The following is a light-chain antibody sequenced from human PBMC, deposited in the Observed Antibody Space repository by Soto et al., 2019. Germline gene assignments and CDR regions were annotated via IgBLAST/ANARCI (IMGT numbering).Light chain of an antibody. CDR2: GAS. CDR3: QQFAGS. V-gene: IGKV3-20*01. J-gene: IGKJ4*02. CDR1: QSVSNNY. Sequence: EIVLSQSAGTLSLSPGERTTLSCRASQSVSNNYLAWYQQKPGQAPRLLIYGASNRATGIPDRFSGRGSGTDFTLIISRLEPEDFAVYYCQQFAGSFGGGTKVDIK.